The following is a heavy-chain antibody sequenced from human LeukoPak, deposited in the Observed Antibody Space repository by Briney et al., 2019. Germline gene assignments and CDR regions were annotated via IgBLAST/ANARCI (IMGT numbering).Heavy chain of an antibody. J-gene: IGHJ6*03. CDR3: ARSDYYYMDV. Sequence: SETLSLTCTVSGGSISSSSYYWGWFRQPPGKGLEWIGSIYYSGSTYYNPSLKSRVTISVDTSKNQFSLKLSSVTAADTAVYYCARSDYYYMDVWGKGTTVTVSS. CDR1: GGSISSSSYY. V-gene: IGHV4-39*07. CDR2: IYYSGST.